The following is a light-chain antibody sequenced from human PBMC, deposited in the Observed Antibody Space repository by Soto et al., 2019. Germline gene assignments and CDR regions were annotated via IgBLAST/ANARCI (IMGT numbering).Light chain of an antibody. Sequence: DIQMTQSPSSLSASVGDRVTITCRASQDISNYLAWYQQKPGKVPKLLIYAASTLQSGVPSRFSGSGSGTDFTLTISGLQPEDVATYYCQMYNSAPPSAFGQGTKLEIK. CDR1: QDISNY. CDR3: QMYNSAPPSA. CDR2: AAS. J-gene: IGKJ2*01. V-gene: IGKV1-27*01.